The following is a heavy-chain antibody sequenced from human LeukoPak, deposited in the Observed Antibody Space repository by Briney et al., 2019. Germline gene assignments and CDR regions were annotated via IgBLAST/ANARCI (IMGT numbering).Heavy chain of an antibody. CDR1: RFTFRRYW. CDR2: INQDASEI. CDR3: SRVRTENYYGMDV. D-gene: IGHD3/OR15-3a*01. J-gene: IGHJ6*02. Sequence: GGSLTLSCAPSRFTFRRYWMSWVRQAPGKGLEWVTNINQDASEIYCVDSVNGRFTIARDNAKNSLYLQMNSLRVEETAVYCCSRVRTENYYGMDVWGQGTTVTVSS. V-gene: IGHV3-7*04.